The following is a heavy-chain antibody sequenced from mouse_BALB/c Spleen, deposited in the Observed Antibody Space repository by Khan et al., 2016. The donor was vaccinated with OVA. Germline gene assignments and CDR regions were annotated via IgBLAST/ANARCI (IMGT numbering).Heavy chain of an antibody. Sequence: EVKLLESGPSLVKPSQSLSLTCTVTGYSINSGYAWNWIRQFPGNKLEWMGYISYSGVTSYTPSLKSRISITRDTSKNQFFLQLNSVTTEDTATYYCARGNYYGYYFDYWGQGTTLTVSS. V-gene: IGHV3-2*02. J-gene: IGHJ2*01. D-gene: IGHD1-1*01. CDR1: GYSINSGYA. CDR3: ARGNYYGYYFDY. CDR2: ISYSGVT.